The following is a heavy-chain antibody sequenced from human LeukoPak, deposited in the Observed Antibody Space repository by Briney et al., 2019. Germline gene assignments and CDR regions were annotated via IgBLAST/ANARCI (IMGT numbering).Heavy chain of an antibody. Sequence: QPGGSLRLSCAASGFTFRSTSMSWVRQAPGKGLEWVAVTVGGDDGTYYADSVKGRFTISRDNSNNTLYLQMSSLRAEDTAVYYCAKLTTSWGQGTLVTVSS. CDR1: GFTFRSTS. J-gene: IGHJ4*02. V-gene: IGHV3-23*01. D-gene: IGHD4-11*01. CDR3: AKLTTS. CDR2: TVGGDDGT.